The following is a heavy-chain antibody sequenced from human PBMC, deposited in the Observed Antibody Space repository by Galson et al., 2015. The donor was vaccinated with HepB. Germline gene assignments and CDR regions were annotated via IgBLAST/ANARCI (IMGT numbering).Heavy chain of an antibody. CDR1: GFTFSSYG. Sequence: SLRLSCAASGFTFSSYGMHWVRQAPGKGLEWVAVIWYDGSNKYYADSVKGRFTISRDNSKNTLYLQMNSLRAEDTAVYYCARVGGGSGWYPYDYWGQGTRVTVSS. D-gene: IGHD6-19*01. V-gene: IGHV3-33*01. J-gene: IGHJ4*02. CDR2: IWYDGSNK. CDR3: ARVGGGSGWYPYDY.